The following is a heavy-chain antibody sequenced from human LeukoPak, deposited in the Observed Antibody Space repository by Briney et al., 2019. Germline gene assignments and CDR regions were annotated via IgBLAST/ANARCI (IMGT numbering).Heavy chain of an antibody. J-gene: IGHJ4*02. CDR1: GFTFSGYS. Sequence: GGSLRLSCAASGFTFSGYSMNWVRQAPGKGLEWVSSISSSSSYIYYADSVKGRFTISRDNAKNSLYLHMNSLRAEDTAVYYCASGDTVVTTYFDHWGQGTLVTVSS. CDR2: ISSSSSYI. CDR3: ASGDTVVTTYFDH. V-gene: IGHV3-21*01. D-gene: IGHD4-23*01.